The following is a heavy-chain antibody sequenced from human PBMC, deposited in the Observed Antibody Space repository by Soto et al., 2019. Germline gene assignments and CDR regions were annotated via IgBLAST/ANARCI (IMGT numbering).Heavy chain of an antibody. D-gene: IGHD2-21*02. J-gene: IGHJ5*02. CDR1: GFSLSTSGVG. CDR3: AHSPCGSDCYSDYFDP. V-gene: IGHV2-5*02. Sequence: QITLKESGPTLVKPTQTLTLTCTFSGFSLSTSGVGVGWIRQPPGKALEWLALIYWDDDERYSPSLKNRLTITKDTSKNQVVLIMTNMDPVDTATYYCAHSPCGSDCYSDYFDPWGQGTLVTVSS. CDR2: IYWDDDE.